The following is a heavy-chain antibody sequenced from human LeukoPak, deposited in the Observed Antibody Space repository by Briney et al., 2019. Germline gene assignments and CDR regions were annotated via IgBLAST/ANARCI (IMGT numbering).Heavy chain of an antibody. CDR2: INPMSGGT. J-gene: IGHJ4*02. CDR1: GYIFTDYY. D-gene: IGHD5-24*01. V-gene: IGHV1-2*02. Sequence: ASVKVSCKASGYIFTDYYIHWVRQAPGQGLEWMGWINPMSGGTNYAQKFQGRVTMTRDTSISTAYMELSRLRSDDTAVYYCARDVEIGYDHWGQGTLVTVSS. CDR3: ARDVEIGYDH.